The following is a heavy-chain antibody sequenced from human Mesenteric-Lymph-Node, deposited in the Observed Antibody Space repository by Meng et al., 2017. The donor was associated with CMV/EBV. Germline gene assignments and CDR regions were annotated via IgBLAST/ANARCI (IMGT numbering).Heavy chain of an antibody. CDR2: INPNSGGT. V-gene: IGHV1-2*02. CDR1: GYTFTGYY. D-gene: IGHD1-26*01. J-gene: IGHJ4*02. Sequence: ASVKVSCKASGYTFTGYYIHWVRQAPGQGLEWMGWINPNSGGTNYAENFQGRLTIAADESTSTAYMELSSLRSEDTAVYYCARGPYSGSYQHLKDWGRGTLVTVSS. CDR3: ARGPYSGSYQHLKD.